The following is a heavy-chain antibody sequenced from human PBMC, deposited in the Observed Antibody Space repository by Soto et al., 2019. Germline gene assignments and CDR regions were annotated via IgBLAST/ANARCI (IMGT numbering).Heavy chain of an antibody. V-gene: IGHV3-23*01. CDR1: GFTFSSSA. J-gene: IGHJ6*02. CDR3: AKYHGAATYLADYYYGMDV. CDR2: ISESGGTI. D-gene: IGHD2-15*01. Sequence: PGGSLRLSCAASGFTFSSSAMTWARQAPGKGLEWVSAISESGGTIFYADSVKGRFTVSRDNSRNTLYLQMNSLRAEDTAVYYCAKYHGAATYLADYYYGMDVWGQGTTVTVSS.